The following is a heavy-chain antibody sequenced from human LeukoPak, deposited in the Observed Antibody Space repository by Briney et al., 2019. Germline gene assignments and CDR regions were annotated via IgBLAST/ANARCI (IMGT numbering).Heavy chain of an antibody. CDR2: IHTSEGT. Sequence: SETLSLTCTVSGDSISGYYWGWVRQPPGPGLEWIAYIHTSEGTDYNPSLKSRVTVSVDTSKNQFSLKLSSVTAADTAIYYCARHVRVAGDTCYRWYDLWGQGTLVTVSS. J-gene: IGHJ5*02. CDR3: ARHVRVAGDTCYRWYDL. CDR1: GDSISGYY. D-gene: IGHD2-21*02. V-gene: IGHV4-4*09.